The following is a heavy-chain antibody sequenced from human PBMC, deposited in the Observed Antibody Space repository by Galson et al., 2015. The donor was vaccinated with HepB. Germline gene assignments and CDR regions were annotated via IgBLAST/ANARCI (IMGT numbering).Heavy chain of an antibody. Sequence: SVKVSCKASGGTFSSYAINWVRQAPGQGLEWMGGIIPILGIANYAQKFQGRVTITADKSTSTAYMELSSLRSEDTAVYYCARGGYCSGGSCPVVFDPWGQGTPVTVSS. V-gene: IGHV1-69*10. CDR2: IIPILGIA. CDR3: ARGGYCSGGSCPVVFDP. CDR1: GGTFSSYA. J-gene: IGHJ5*02. D-gene: IGHD2-15*01.